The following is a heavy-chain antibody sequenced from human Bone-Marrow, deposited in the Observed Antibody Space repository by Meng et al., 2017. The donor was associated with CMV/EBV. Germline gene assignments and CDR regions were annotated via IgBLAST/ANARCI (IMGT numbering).Heavy chain of an antibody. CDR3: VRSPGYCSNTNCYSNHFDY. D-gene: IGHD2-2*01. CDR2: ISSSGIYI. J-gene: IGHJ4*02. CDR1: GFTFSSFR. Sequence: GGSLRLYCAASGFTFSSFRMNWVRQAPGKGLEWVSSISSSGIYIFYADSLKDRFTISRDNAKNSLHLQMNNLRAEDTAVYYCVRSPGYCSNTNCYSNHFDYWGQGALVTVSS. V-gene: IGHV3-21*01.